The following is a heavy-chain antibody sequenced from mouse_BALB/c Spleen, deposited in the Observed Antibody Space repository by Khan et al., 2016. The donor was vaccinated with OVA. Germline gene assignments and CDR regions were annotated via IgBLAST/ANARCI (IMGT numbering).Heavy chain of an antibody. CDR2: IWGGGGT. CDR3: ARAYYRYDGYYAMDY. D-gene: IGHD2-14*01. CDR1: GFSLSRYN. V-gene: IGHV2-6-4*01. J-gene: IGHJ4*01. Sequence: VQLQESGPGLVAPSQSLSITCSVSGFSLSRYNIHWVRQPPGKGLEWLGMIWGGGGTDYNSTLTSRLSIRKDNSKSQVLLKMNSLQTDDTAMYYCARAYYRYDGYYAMDYWGQGTSVTVSS.